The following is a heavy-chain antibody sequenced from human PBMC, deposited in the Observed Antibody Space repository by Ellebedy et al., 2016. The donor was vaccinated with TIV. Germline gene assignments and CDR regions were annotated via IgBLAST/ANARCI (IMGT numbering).Heavy chain of an antibody. CDR2: INPASSSI. CDR3: ARARGLGPNGYFDY. Sequence: GESLKISCVPSEFTFSDAYMSWIRQAPGEGLEWVSSINPASSSIFYADSVKGRFTISRDNAKNSLYLQMNSLRVEDAAVYYCARARGLGPNGYFDYWGQGTLVTVSS. J-gene: IGHJ4*02. CDR1: EFTFSDAY. V-gene: IGHV3-11*04. D-gene: IGHD3-16*01.